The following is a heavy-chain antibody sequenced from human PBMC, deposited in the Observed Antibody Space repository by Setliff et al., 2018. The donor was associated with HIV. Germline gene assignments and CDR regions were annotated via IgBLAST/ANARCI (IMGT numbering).Heavy chain of an antibody. V-gene: IGHV4-4*02. J-gene: IGHJ3*02. CDR2: ICHTGST. Sequence: SETLSLTCAVSGASISSGNWWSWVRQSPGKGLEWMGEICHTGSTNYNPSLKSRVIISVDTSKNQFSLKLSSVTAADTAVYYCARQGIVGVARAFDIWGQGTKVTVSS. CDR1: GASISSGNW. CDR3: ARQGIVGVARAFDI. D-gene: IGHD1-26*01.